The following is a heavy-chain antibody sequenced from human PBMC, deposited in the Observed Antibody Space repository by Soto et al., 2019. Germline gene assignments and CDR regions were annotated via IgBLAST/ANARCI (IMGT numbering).Heavy chain of an antibody. CDR3: TQVYGSGSWGWYFHS. V-gene: IGHV2-5*02. J-gene: IGHJ5*02. Sequence: QITLRESGPSLVKPTETLTLTCTFSGFSLTTTGMGVGWVRRPPGKALEWLAVVFWDGGERYSPSLKSRVTNPKDTSKDQVGFTMANMDPADTATYFCTQVYGSGSWGWYFHSWGQGTLVTVSS. CDR1: GFSLTTTGMG. D-gene: IGHD1-26*01. CDR2: VFWDGGE.